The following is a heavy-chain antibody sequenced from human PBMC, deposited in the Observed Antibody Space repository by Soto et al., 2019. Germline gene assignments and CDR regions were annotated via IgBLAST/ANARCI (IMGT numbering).Heavy chain of an antibody. CDR2: IIPIFGTA. D-gene: IGHD2-15*01. CDR3: ARAGYCSGGSCYSGWFDP. V-gene: IGHV1-69*12. CDR1: GGTFSSYA. J-gene: IGHJ5*02. Sequence: QVQLVQSGAEVKKPGSSVKVSCKASGGTFSSYAISWVRQAPGQGLEWMGGIIPIFGTANYAQKFQGRDTITADESTSTAYMELSSLRSEDTAVYYCARAGYCSGGSCYSGWFDPWGQGTLVTVSS.